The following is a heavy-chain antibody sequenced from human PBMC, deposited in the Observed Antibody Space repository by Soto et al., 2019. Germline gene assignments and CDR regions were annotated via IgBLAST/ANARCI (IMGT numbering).Heavy chain of an antibody. CDR2: IIPIFGIP. CDR1: GGTFSSYA. Sequence: SVKVSCKESGGTFSSYAIAWVREAPGQGLEWMGGIIPIFGIPNYAQKFQGRVAVTADESTNTAYMELSSLRSDDTAVYYCAKAAQTRFNWNDLGNWFDPWGQGTLVTVSS. D-gene: IGHD1-1*01. J-gene: IGHJ5*02. CDR3: AKAAQTRFNWNDLGNWFDP. V-gene: IGHV1-69*13.